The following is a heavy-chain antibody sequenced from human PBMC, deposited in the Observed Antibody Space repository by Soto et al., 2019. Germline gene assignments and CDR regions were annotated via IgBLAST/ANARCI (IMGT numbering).Heavy chain of an antibody. CDR2: IRSKAYGGTT. D-gene: IGHD2-2*01. V-gene: IGHV3-49*03. CDR1: GFTFGDYA. Sequence: PGGSLRLSCTASGFTFGDYAMSWFRQAPGKGLEWVGFIRSKAYGGTTEYAASVKGRFTISRDDSKSIAYLQMNSLKAEDTAVYYCTRVRRGYCSSTSCPAQRVGWFDPWGQGTLVTVSS. J-gene: IGHJ5*02. CDR3: TRVRRGYCSSTSCPAQRVGWFDP.